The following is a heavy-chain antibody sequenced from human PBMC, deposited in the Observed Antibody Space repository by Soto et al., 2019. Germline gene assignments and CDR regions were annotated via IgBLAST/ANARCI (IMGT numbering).Heavy chain of an antibody. J-gene: IGHJ4*02. D-gene: IGHD1-1*01. CDR2: INESGRT. Sequence: QVQLQQWGAGLVKPSETLSLSCAVYGQSFSGHSWAWIRQPPGKGLECIGEINESGRTYNNPSLKSRVTISTDTSKNQFSLKLSSVSAADTAAYFCARGSGIVALPGELEDVNYDYWGQGTLVNVSS. V-gene: IGHV4-34*01. CDR3: ARGSGIVALPGELEDVNYDY. CDR1: GQSFSGHS.